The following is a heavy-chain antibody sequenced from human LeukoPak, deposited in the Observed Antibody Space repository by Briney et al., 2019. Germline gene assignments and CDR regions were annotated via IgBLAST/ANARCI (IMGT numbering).Heavy chain of an antibody. V-gene: IGHV3-30*02. CDR3: ATGGSGYYYDWVY. CDR1: GFTFSNFG. CDR2: IRYDGSNE. J-gene: IGHJ4*02. D-gene: IGHD3-22*01. Sequence: GGSLRLSCAASGFTFSNFGMHWVRQAPGKGLEWVAFIRYDGSNEYYADSVKGRFTISRDNSKNTLYLQMNSLRAEDTALYYCATGGSGYYYDWVYWGQGTLVTVSS.